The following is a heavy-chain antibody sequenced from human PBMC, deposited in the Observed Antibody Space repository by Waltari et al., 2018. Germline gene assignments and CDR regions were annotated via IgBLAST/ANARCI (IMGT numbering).Heavy chain of an antibody. J-gene: IGHJ5*02. Sequence: QLQLQESGPGLVKPSETLSHTCTVSGDSSSRSSYYWGWIRQSPGKGLELIGIIYYSGNTYYNPTLKSRVTISGDTSKNQFSLKLSSVTAADTAVYYCARHWKRNGYRFDPWGQGTLVTVSS. CDR2: IYYSGNT. CDR1: GDSSSRSSYY. CDR3: ARHWKRNGYRFDP. D-gene: IGHD5-12*01. V-gene: IGHV4-39*01.